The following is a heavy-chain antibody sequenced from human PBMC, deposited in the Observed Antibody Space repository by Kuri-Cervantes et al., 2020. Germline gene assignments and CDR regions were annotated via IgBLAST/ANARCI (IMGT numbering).Heavy chain of an antibody. CDR1: GGSISRDY. Sequence: GSLRLSCTVAGGSISRDYGSWIRQLPGKGLEWVGYIYYSGSTNYNHTLKSRVPISVKTSKNQSSLMQCSVTAADTAVYYCARGKAPDYWGQGTMVTVSS. CDR3: ARGKAPDY. V-gene: IGHV4-59*12. CDR2: IYYSGST. J-gene: IGHJ4*02.